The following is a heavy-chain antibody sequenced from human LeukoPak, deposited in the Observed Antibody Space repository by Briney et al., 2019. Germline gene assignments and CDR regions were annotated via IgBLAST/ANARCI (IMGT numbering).Heavy chain of an antibody. CDR3: ASLWFLDV. CDR1: GGSISSSSYY. V-gene: IGHV4-39*01. CDR2: IYYSGST. J-gene: IGHJ6*04. Sequence: SETLSLTCTVSGGSISSSSYYWGWLRQPPGKGLEWIGSIYYSGSTYYNPSLKSRVTISVDTSKNQFSLKLSSVTAADTAVYYCASLWFLDVWGKGTTVTVSS. D-gene: IGHD3/OR15-3a*01.